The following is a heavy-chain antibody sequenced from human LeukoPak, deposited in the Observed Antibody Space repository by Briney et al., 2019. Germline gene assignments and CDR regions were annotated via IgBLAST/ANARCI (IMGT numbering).Heavy chain of an antibody. Sequence: ASVKVSCKGSGYTFTGYYMHWVRQAPGQGLEWMGWITPSGGTNYPQKFQGRVAITRDTSITTAYMDLSRLTSDDTAVYYCARDRYGDGFAHFDYWGQGALVTVSS. V-gene: IGHV1-2*02. CDR1: GYTFTGYY. J-gene: IGHJ4*02. CDR2: ITPSGGT. CDR3: ARDRYGDGFAHFDY. D-gene: IGHD5-24*01.